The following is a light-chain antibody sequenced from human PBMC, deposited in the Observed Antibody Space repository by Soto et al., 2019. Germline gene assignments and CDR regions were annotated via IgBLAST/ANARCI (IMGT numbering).Light chain of an antibody. V-gene: IGKV3-15*01. Sequence: EIVMTQSPDTLSVSPVERATLSCRASQSVSSNLAWYQQKPGQAPRLLIYGASTRATGIPARFSGSGSGTEFTLTISSLQSEDFAVHYCQQYNNWPLWTVGQGTKVEIK. CDR3: QQYNNWPLWT. J-gene: IGKJ1*01. CDR2: GAS. CDR1: QSVSSN.